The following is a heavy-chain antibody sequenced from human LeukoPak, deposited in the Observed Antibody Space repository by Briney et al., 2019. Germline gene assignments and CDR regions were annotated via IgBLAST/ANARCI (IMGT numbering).Heavy chain of an antibody. CDR1: GYTFTTYN. V-gene: IGHV1-8*01. Sequence: ASVKVSCLASGYTFTTYNINWVRQATGQGLEWMGWMNPNGGNTGYPQKFQGSVTMTRNTSISTAYMELSSLRSDDTAVYYCVYASSGIAFDVWGQGTVVTVSS. J-gene: IGHJ3*01. CDR2: MNPNGGNT. D-gene: IGHD2/OR15-2a*01. CDR3: VYASSGIAFDV.